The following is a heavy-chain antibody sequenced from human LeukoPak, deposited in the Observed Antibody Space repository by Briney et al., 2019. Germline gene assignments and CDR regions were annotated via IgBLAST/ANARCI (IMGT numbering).Heavy chain of an antibody. J-gene: IGHJ4*02. CDR3: ATSSDISSYYYARFDF. V-gene: IGHV4-39*07. Sequence: PSETLSLTCTVSGGSITTRTYYWGWIRQPPGKGLEWIGSIHYSGSTYYSPSLKSRVTISVDTSKNQFSLMVRSVTAADTAIYYCATSSDISSYYYARFDFWGQGALATVSS. CDR2: IHYSGST. CDR1: GGSITTRTYY. D-gene: IGHD3-22*01.